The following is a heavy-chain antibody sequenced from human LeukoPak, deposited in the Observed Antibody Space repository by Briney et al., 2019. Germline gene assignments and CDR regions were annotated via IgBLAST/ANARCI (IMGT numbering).Heavy chain of an antibody. D-gene: IGHD6-13*01. Sequence: GGSLRLSCAASGFTFSSYWMSWVRQAPGKGLEWVANIKQDGSEKYYVDSVKGRFTISRDNAENSLYLQMNSLRAEDTAVYYCARDSSSWYYYYYYGMDVWGKGTTVTVSS. CDR1: GFTFSSYW. CDR2: IKQDGSEK. CDR3: ARDSSSWYYYYYYGMDV. J-gene: IGHJ6*04. V-gene: IGHV3-7*03.